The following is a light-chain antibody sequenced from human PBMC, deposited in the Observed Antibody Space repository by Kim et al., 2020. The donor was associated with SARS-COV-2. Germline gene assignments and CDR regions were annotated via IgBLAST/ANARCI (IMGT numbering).Light chain of an antibody. Sequence: DIQLTQSPSSLSASVGDRINITCRASQSISSYLNWYQQTPGKAPKLLISGVSSLQSGVPSRISGSGSGTDFTLTIRGLQLEDFAIYSCQQSYSTPLTFGGGTKVEIK. J-gene: IGKJ4*01. CDR3: QQSYSTPLT. CDR1: QSISSY. CDR2: GVS. V-gene: IGKV1-39*01.